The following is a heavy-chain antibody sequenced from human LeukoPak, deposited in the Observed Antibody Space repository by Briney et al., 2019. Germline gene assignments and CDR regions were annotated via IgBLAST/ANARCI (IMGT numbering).Heavy chain of an antibody. CDR1: GYTFTGYY. CDR2: INPNRGGT. CDR3: ATDAGQQLVRYTLDY. D-gene: IGHD6-13*01. Sequence: ASVNVSCKASGYTFTGYYMHSVREAPGQGLEWMGWINPNRGGTNYAQKFQGRVSMTRDTSISTAYMELRRLRSDDTAVYFCATDAGQQLVRYTLDYWGQGTLVTVSS. J-gene: IGHJ4*02. V-gene: IGHV1-2*02.